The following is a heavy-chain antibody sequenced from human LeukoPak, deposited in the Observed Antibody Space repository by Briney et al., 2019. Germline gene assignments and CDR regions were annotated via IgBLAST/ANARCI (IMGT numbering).Heavy chain of an antibody. D-gene: IGHD1-26*01. Sequence: SETLSLSCTVSGGSISSYYWSWIRQPPGKGLEWIGYIYYSGSTNYNPSLRSRVTISVDTSKNQFSLKLRSVTVADTAVYYCASDSSGSRYYYYGMDVWGQGTTVTVSS. CDR3: ASDSSGSRYYYYGMDV. J-gene: IGHJ6*02. V-gene: IGHV4-59*01. CDR1: GGSISSYY. CDR2: IYYSGST.